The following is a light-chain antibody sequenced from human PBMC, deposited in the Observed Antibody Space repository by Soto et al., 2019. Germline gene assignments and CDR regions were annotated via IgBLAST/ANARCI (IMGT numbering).Light chain of an antibody. CDR3: QQYNNYWT. V-gene: IGKV1-5*03. Sequence: THLTQSPSTLSASVLDRFTITCRANQSVNTWLAWFQQKPGKAPNLLIYKASTLESGVPLRFSGSGSDTEFTLTIKSLQPDDSATYYCQQYNNYWTFGQGTKVDIK. CDR1: QSVNTW. CDR2: KAS. J-gene: IGKJ1*01.